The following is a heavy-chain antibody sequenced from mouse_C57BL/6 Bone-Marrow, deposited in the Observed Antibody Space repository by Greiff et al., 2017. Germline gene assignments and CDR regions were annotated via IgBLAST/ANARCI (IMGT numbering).Heavy chain of an antibody. D-gene: IGHD4-1*01. CDR3: ARRLTGTRGDY. J-gene: IGHJ2*01. CDR2: INPSSGYT. Sequence: QVQLQQSGAELARPGASVKMSCKASGYTFTSYTMHWVKQRPGQGLEWIGYINPSSGYTKYNQKFKDKATLTADKSSSTAYMQLSSLTSEDSAVYCCARRLTGTRGDYWGQGTTLTVAA. V-gene: IGHV1-4*01. CDR1: GYTFTSYT.